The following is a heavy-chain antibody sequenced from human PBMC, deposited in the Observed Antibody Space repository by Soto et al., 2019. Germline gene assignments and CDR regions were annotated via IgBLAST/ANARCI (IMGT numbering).Heavy chain of an antibody. CDR2: ISYDGSNK. J-gene: IGHJ4*02. V-gene: IGHV3-30-3*01. D-gene: IGHD1-26*01. CDR1: GFTFSSYA. CDR3: ARDHSKRAEPYYFDY. Sequence: GGSLRLSCAASGFTFSSYAMHWVRQAPGKGLEWVAVISYDGSNKYYADSVKGRFTISRDNSKNTLYLQMNSLRAEDTAVYYCARDHSKRAEPYYFDYWGQGTLVTVSS.